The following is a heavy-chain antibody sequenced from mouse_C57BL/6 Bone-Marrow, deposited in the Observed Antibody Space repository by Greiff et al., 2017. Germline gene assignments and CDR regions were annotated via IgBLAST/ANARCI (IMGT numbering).Heavy chain of an antibody. CDR3: AKDGYYAMDY. Sequence: QVQLQQSGAELVRPGASVKLSCKASGYTFTSYGISWVKQRTGQGLEWIGEIYPRSGNTYYNEKFKGKATLTADKSSSTAYMELRSLTSEDSAVYFCAKDGYYAMDYWGQGTSVTVSS. CDR1: GYTFTSYG. CDR2: IYPRSGNT. D-gene: IGHD2-3*01. J-gene: IGHJ4*01. V-gene: IGHV1-81*01.